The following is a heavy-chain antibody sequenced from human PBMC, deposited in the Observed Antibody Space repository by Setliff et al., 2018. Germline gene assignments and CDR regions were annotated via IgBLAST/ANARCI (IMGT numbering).Heavy chain of an antibody. CDR2: IHYSGST. CDR1: GGSISSNSHY. J-gene: IGHJ5*02. Sequence: KASETLSLTCTVSGGSISSNSHYWGWIRQPPGKGLEWIGSIHYSGSTYYNPSLESRVTISVDTSKNQFSLKMTSVTVADTAVYYCARHGLHCTNGICPPPFDTWGQGTLVTVSS. V-gene: IGHV4-39*01. CDR3: ARHGLHCTNGICPPPFDT. D-gene: IGHD2-8*01.